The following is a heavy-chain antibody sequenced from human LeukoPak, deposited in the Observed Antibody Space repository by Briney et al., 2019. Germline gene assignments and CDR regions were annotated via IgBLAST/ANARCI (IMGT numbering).Heavy chain of an antibody. V-gene: IGHV4-34*01. J-gene: IGHJ4*02. CDR3: ARSDYGEDFDY. Sequence: PSETLSLTCAVYGGSFSGYYWSGIRQPPGKGLEWIGEINHSGSTNYNPSLKSRVTISVDTSKNQFSLKLSSVTAADTAVYYCARSDYGEDFDYWGQGTLVTVSS. CDR2: INHSGST. CDR1: GGSFSGYY. D-gene: IGHD4-17*01.